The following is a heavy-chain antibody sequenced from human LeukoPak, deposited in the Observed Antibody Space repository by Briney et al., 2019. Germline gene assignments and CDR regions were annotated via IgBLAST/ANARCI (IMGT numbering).Heavy chain of an antibody. J-gene: IGHJ4*02. V-gene: IGHV5-51*01. CDR3: ARQYGRPFDY. D-gene: IGHD3-10*01. CDR1: GYSFADSW. Sequence: GESLKISCKGSGYSFADSWIGWVRQMPGKGLESMGIIYPGDSDTRYSPSFQGQVSISVDKSISTAYLQWSTLKASDTAMYYCARQYGRPFDYWGQGTLVTVSS. CDR2: IYPGDSDT.